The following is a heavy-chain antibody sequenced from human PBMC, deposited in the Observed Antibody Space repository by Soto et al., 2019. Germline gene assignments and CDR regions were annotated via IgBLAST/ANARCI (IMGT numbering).Heavy chain of an antibody. CDR2: IYSGGST. J-gene: IGHJ4*02. V-gene: IGHV3-53*01. CDR1: GFTVSSIY. CDR3: ARGGSRRLQLWFVFDY. D-gene: IGHD5-18*01. Sequence: GGSLRLSCAASGFTVSSIYMSWVRQAPGKGLEWVSVIYSGGSTYYADSVKDRFTISRDNSKNTLYLQMNGLRAEDTAVYYCARGGSRRLQLWFVFDYWGQGTLVTVSS.